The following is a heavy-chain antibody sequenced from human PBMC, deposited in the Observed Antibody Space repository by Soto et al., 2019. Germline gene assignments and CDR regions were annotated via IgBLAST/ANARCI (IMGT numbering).Heavy chain of an antibody. J-gene: IGHJ4*02. CDR1: GFTFGNYG. D-gene: IGHD1-26*01. V-gene: IGHV3-30*18. Sequence: GGSLRLSCTGSGFTFGNYGMHWVRQAPGKGLEWVASTPYDGNNKYYADSLKGRFTISRDNSKKMVYLQMASLGPEDTAVYYCAKGGGSARDFDYWGQGALVTVSS. CDR3: AKGGGSARDFDY. CDR2: TPYDGNNK.